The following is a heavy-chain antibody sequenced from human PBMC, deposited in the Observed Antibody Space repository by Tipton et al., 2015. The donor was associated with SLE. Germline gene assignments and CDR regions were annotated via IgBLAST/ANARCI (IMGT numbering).Heavy chain of an antibody. CDR2: IYTSGST. CDR3: ATERRANDY. Sequence: TLSLTCTVSGGSISSGSYYWSWIRQPAGKGLEWIGYIYTSGSTNYNTSLKSRVTISVDTSKNQFSLKLSSVTAADTSVYYCATERRANDYWGQGTLVTVSS. V-gene: IGHV4-61*09. J-gene: IGHJ4*02. D-gene: IGHD1-26*01. CDR1: GGSISSGSYY.